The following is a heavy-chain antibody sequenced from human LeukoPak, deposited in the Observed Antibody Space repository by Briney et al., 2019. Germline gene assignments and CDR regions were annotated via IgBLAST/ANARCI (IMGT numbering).Heavy chain of an antibody. CDR1: GYTFTSYY. CDR3: ARESTMIVVVKKYYFDS. CDR2: INPSGGST. J-gene: IGHJ4*02. V-gene: IGHV1-46*01. Sequence: ASVKVSCKASGYTFTSYYMHWVRQAPGQGLEWMGIINPSGGSTSYAQKFQGRITMTRDTSTSTVYMELSSLGSEDTAVYYCARESTMIVVVKKYYFDSWGQGTLVTVSS. D-gene: IGHD3-22*01.